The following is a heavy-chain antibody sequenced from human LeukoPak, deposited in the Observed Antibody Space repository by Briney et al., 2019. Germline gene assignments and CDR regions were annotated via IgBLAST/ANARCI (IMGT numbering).Heavy chain of an antibody. CDR1: GFTFSNAW. V-gene: IGHV3-15*07. CDR2: IKSKTDGGTT. Sequence: GGSLRLSCAASGFTFSNAWMNWVRQAPGKGLEWVGRIKSKTDGGTTDYAAPVKGRFTISRDDSKNTLYLQMNSLKTEDTAVYYCPWRGIYFFYYFHYGAGGPLVPVS. D-gene: IGHD3-10*01. J-gene: IGHJ4*02. CDR3: PWRGIYFFYYFHY.